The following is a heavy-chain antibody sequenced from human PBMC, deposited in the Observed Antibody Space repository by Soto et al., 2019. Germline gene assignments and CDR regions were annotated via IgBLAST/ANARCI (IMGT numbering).Heavy chain of an antibody. D-gene: IGHD2-15*01. J-gene: IGHJ3*02. Sequence: QLQLQESGPGLVKPSETLSLTCTVSGGSISSSSYYWGWIRQPPGKGLEWIGSIYYSGSTYYNPSLKSRVTISVDTSKNQFSLKLSSVTAADTAVYYCASRVGRFCSGGSCAPITPLDAFDIWGQGTMVTVSS. CDR1: GGSISSSSYY. CDR2: IYYSGST. CDR3: ASRVGRFCSGGSCAPITPLDAFDI. V-gene: IGHV4-39*01.